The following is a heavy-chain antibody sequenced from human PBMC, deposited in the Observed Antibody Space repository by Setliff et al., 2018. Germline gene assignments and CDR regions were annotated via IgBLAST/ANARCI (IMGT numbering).Heavy chain of an antibody. CDR2: ISTYNVNT. Sequence: ASVKVSCKASGYPFTNYGITWVRQAPGQGLEWLGWISTYNVNTTYAQKFQGRVTMTTDTSTSTAYMELRSLRSDDTAVYYCARDRPEVVIDAARALFDYWGQGALVTVSS. J-gene: IGHJ4*02. CDR1: GYPFTNYG. V-gene: IGHV1-18*01. CDR3: ARDRPEVVIDAARALFDY. D-gene: IGHD2-15*01.